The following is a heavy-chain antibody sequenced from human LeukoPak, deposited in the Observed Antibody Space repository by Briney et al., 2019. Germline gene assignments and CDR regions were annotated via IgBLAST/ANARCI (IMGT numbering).Heavy chain of an antibody. CDR3: ATHKWDFDP. V-gene: IGHV3-23*01. CDR2: ISGNGGDT. Sequence: PGGSLRLSCAASGFTFSTYSMSWVRQAPGKGLEWVSVISGNGGDTFYADSVKGRFTISRDNFKNTLYLQMNNLRAEDTAVYYCATHKWDFDPWGQGTLVTVSS. CDR1: GFTFSTYS. D-gene: IGHD1-26*01. J-gene: IGHJ5*02.